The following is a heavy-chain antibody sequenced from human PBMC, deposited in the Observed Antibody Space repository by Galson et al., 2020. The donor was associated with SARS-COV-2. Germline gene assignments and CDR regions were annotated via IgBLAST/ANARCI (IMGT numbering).Heavy chain of an antibody. CDR3: AMNYQLDS. Sequence: GGSLRLSCAASGFTFNNYWMHWVRQAPGKGLEWVSRINNDGSGTIYADSVKGRFTISRDNAGHTLYLHMNSLRAEDTAIYYCAMNYQLDSCGQGTLVTVSS. D-gene: IGHD2-2*01. CDR1: GFTFNNYW. CDR2: INNDGSGT. J-gene: IGHJ4*02. V-gene: IGHV3-74*01.